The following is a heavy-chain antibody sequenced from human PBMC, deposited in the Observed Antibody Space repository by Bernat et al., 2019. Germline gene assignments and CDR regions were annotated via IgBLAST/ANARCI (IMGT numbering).Heavy chain of an antibody. D-gene: IGHD2-2*01. Sequence: EVQLVESGGGLVQPGGSLRLSCAASGFTFSSYSMNWVRQAPGKGLEWVSYISSSSTIYYADSVKGRFTISRDNAKNSLYLQMNSLRAEDTAVYYCARDYCSSTSCYGVAFDYWGQGTLVTVSS. J-gene: IGHJ4*02. CDR1: GFTFSSYS. CDR2: ISSSSTI. CDR3: ARDYCSSTSCYGVAFDY. V-gene: IGHV3-48*01.